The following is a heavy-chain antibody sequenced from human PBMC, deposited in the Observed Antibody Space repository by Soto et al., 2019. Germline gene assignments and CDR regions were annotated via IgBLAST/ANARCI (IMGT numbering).Heavy chain of an antibody. CDR2: IFYAGDT. V-gene: IGHV4-31*03. CDR1: GESIATGAFY. CDR3: AREGDYRTWFEP. D-gene: IGHD4-17*01. Sequence: VQLEESGPGLLKPSQTLSLTCTASGESIATGAFYWSWSRLQSGKGPEWIGSIFYAGDTYYNPSLKRRVEISLDGSQNQFSLNLRSVTAADTAVYYCAREGDYRTWFEPWGPGTRVTVSS. J-gene: IGHJ5*02.